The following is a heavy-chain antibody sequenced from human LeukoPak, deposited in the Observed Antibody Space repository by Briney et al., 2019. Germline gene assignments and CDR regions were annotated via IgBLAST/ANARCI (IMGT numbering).Heavy chain of an antibody. CDR2: ISGNGHGT. Sequence: GGSLSLSCAVSGFTVSSNYMSWVRQAPGKGLEWVSAISGNGHGTYYADSVKGRFTISRDNSKNTLYLQMNSLRAEDTAVYYCAKVDVVVGAARGERESYLSKFDYWGQGTLVTVSS. D-gene: IGHD2-15*01. J-gene: IGHJ4*02. CDR3: AKVDVVVGAARGERESYLSKFDY. CDR1: GFTVSSNY. V-gene: IGHV3-23*01.